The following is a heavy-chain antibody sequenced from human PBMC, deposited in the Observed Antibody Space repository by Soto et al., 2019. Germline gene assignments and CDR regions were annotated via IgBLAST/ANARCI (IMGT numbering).Heavy chain of an antibody. D-gene: IGHD4-17*01. CDR1: GGSISSYY. CDR2: IYYSGST. J-gene: IGHJ4*02. CDR3: ARLPTVTEYYFDY. V-gene: IGHV4-59*08. Sequence: QVQLQESGPGLVKPSETLSLTCTVSGGSISSYYWSWIRQPPGKGLEWIGYIYYSGSTNYNPSLKSRVTISVDASKNQFSLKLSSVTAADTAVYYCARLPTVTEYYFDYWGQGTLVTVSS.